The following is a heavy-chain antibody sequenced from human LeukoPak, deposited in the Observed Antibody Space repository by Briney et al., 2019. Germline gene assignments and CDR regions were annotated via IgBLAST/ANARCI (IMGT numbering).Heavy chain of an antibody. Sequence: GGSLRLSCAASGFTVSSNYMSWVRQAPGKGLEWVSVIYSGGSTYYADSVKGRFTISRDNSKNTLYLQMNSLRAEDTAVYYCATHKSSSIAAEFDYWGQGTLVTVSS. J-gene: IGHJ4*02. CDR2: IYSGGST. D-gene: IGHD6-25*01. CDR1: GFTVSSNY. CDR3: ATHKSSSIAAEFDY. V-gene: IGHV3-53*01.